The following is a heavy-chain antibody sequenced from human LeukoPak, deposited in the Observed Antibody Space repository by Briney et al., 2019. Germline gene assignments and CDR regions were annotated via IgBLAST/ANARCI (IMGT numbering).Heavy chain of an antibody. J-gene: IGHJ4*02. Sequence: ASVKVSCKASGYTFTGYYMHWVRQAPGQGLEWMGWINPNSGGTNYAQKFQGRVTMTRDTSISTAYMELSRLRSDDTAVYYCARSDDCSSTSCDTSTAAAVKIDYWGQGTLVTVSS. V-gene: IGHV1-2*02. CDR3: ARSDDCSSTSCDTSTAAAVKIDY. CDR1: GYTFTGYY. CDR2: INPNSGGT. D-gene: IGHD2-2*02.